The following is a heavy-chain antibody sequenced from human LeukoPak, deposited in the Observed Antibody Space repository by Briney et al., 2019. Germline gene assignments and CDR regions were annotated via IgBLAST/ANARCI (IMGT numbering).Heavy chain of an antibody. CDR1: GGSFSGYY. Sequence: TSETLSLTCAVYGGSFSGYYWSWIRQPPGKGLEWIGEINHSGSTNYNPSLKSRVTISVDTSKNQFSLKLSSVTAADTAVYYCARARHYYDDSSGYVNWGQGTLVTVSS. CDR2: INHSGST. D-gene: IGHD3-22*01. J-gene: IGHJ4*02. CDR3: ARARHYYDDSSGYVN. V-gene: IGHV4-34*01.